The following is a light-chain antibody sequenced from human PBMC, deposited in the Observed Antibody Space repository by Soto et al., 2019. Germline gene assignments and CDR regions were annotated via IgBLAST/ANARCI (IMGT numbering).Light chain of an antibody. CDR2: DAS. CDR3: QQRSNWPPYT. J-gene: IGKJ2*01. V-gene: IGKV3-11*01. CDR1: QSVSSY. Sequence: EIVLTQSPATLSLSPGERATLSCRASQSVSSYLAWYQQKPGQAPRLLIYDASNRVTGIPARFSGSGSGTDFTLTISGLEPEDFVVYYCQQRSNWPPYTFGQGTKLEIK.